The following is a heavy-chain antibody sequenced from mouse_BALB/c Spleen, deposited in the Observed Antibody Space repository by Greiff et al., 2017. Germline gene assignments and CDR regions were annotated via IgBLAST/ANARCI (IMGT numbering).Heavy chain of an antibody. CDR1: GFTFNTYA. D-gene: IGHD1-1*01. J-gene: IGHJ3*01. CDR3: VRHKGYYYGSPWFAY. CDR2: IRSKSNNYAT. V-gene: IGHV10-1*02. Sequence: DVQLQESGGGLVQPKGSLKLSCAASGFTFNTYAMNWVRQAPGKGLEWVARIRSKSNNYATYYADSVKDRFTISRDDSQSMLYLQMNNLKTEDTAMYYCVRHKGYYYGSPWFAYWGQGTLVTVSA.